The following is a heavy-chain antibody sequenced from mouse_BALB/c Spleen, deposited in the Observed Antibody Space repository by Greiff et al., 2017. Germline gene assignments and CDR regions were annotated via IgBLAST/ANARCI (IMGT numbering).Heavy chain of an antibody. Sequence: QVQLKQSGPGLVAPSQSLSITCTVSGFSLTSYGVHWVRQPPGKGLEWLGVIWAGGSTNYNSALMSRLSISKDNSKSQVFLKMNSLQTDDTAMYYCARDGKSSYYDYDWAMDYWGQGTSVTVSS. CDR2: IWAGGST. CDR3: ARDGKSSYYDYDWAMDY. V-gene: IGHV2-9*02. CDR1: GFSLTSYG. D-gene: IGHD2-4*01. J-gene: IGHJ4*01.